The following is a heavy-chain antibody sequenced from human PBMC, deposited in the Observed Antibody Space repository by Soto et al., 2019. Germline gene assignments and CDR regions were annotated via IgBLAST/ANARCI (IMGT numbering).Heavy chain of an antibody. D-gene: IGHD5-12*01. Sequence: GSLRLSCAASGFTFSSYGMHWVRQAPGKGLEWVAVIWYDGSNKYYADSVKGRFTISRDNSKNTLYLQMNSLRAEDTAVYYCARDLGRDGYKWEHYYYGMDVWGQGTTVTVSS. CDR1: GFTFSSYG. V-gene: IGHV3-33*01. CDR2: IWYDGSNK. J-gene: IGHJ6*02. CDR3: ARDLGRDGYKWEHYYYGMDV.